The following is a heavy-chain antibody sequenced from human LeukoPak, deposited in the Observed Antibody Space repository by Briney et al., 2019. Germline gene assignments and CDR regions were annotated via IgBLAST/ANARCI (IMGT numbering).Heavy chain of an antibody. J-gene: IGHJ4*02. V-gene: IGHV4-39*01. D-gene: IGHD2-15*01. CDR3: ARLPQGYCSGGSCDY. Sequence: GSLRLSCAASGFTFSSYAMSWVRQAPGKGREWIGSMFYSGSTFYNTSLESRVTISVDTSKNLFSLNLSLVTAADAAVYYCARLPQGYCSGGSCDYWGQGTLVTVSS. CDR1: GFTFSSYA. CDR2: MFYSGST.